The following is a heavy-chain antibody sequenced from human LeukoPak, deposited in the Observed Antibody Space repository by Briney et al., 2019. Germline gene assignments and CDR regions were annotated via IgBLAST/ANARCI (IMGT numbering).Heavy chain of an antibody. D-gene: IGHD3-10*01. Sequence: SETLSLTCTVSGGSISTFYWSWIRQPAGKGLEWIGRIFTSGSTNYNPSLKSRVTMSLDTSKNQFSLKLTSVTAADTAVYFCARQLYVSGSYYAPMDVWGKGTTVTISS. CDR1: GGSISTFY. J-gene: IGHJ6*03. CDR3: ARQLYVSGSYYAPMDV. V-gene: IGHV4-4*07. CDR2: IFTSGST.